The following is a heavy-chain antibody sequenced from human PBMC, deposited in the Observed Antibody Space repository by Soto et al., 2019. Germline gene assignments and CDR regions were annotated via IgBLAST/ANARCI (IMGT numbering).Heavy chain of an antibody. D-gene: IGHD2-8*01. V-gene: IGHV3-23*01. CDR1: GFTFSSYA. CDR3: AKAFPYCTNGVCSTDYYYGMDV. J-gene: IGHJ6*02. Sequence: VGSLRLSGAASGFTFSSYAMSWVRQAPGKGLGWVSAISGSGGSTYYADSVKGRFTISRDNSKNTLYLQMNSLRAEDTAVYYCAKAFPYCTNGVCSTDYYYGMDVWGQGTTVTVSS. CDR2: ISGSGGST.